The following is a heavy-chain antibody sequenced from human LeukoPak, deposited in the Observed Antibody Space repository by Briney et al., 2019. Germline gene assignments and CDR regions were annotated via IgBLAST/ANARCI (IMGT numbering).Heavy chain of an antibody. CDR3: ARTFPTPYYYDSRGYPRPFDY. Sequence: ASVKVSCKASGYTFTDYYMHWVRQAPGQGLEWMGWISAYSGNTNYAQKLQGRVTMTTDTSTSTAYMELRSLRSDDTAVYYCARTFPTPYYYDSRGYPRPFDYWGQGTLVTVSS. CDR2: ISAYSGNT. CDR1: GYTFTDYY. V-gene: IGHV1-18*04. D-gene: IGHD3-22*01. J-gene: IGHJ4*02.